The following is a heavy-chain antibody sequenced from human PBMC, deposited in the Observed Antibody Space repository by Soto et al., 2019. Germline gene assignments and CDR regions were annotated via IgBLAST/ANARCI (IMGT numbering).Heavy chain of an antibody. CDR1: GFTFSSYA. CDR2: ISGSGGST. D-gene: IGHD5-12*01. V-gene: IGHV3-23*01. CDR3: AKGYSGYEYYFDY. Sequence: PVGSLRLSCAASGFTFSSYAMSWVRQAPGKGLEWVSAISGSGGSTYYADSVKGRFTISRDNSKNTLYLQMNSLRAEDTAVYYCAKGYSGYEYYFDYWGQGTLVTVSS. J-gene: IGHJ4*02.